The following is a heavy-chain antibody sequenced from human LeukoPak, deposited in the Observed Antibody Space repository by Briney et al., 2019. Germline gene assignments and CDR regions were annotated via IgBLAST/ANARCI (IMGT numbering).Heavy chain of an antibody. CDR3: ARLYSGSYVVDY. J-gene: IGHJ4*02. CDR1: GGSISSGGYY. Sequence: SETLSLTCTVSGGSISSGGYYWSWIRQPPGKGLEWIGYIYHSGSTYYNPSLKSRVTISVDRSKNQFSLKLSSVTAADTAVYYCARLYSGSYVVDYWGQGTLVTVSS. V-gene: IGHV4-30-2*01. CDR2: IYHSGST. D-gene: IGHD1-26*01.